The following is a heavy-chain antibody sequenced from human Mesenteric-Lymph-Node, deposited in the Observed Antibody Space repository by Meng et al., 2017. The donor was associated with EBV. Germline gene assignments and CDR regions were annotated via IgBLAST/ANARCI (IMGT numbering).Heavy chain of an antibody. CDR2: IYHNGDT. CDR1: GGSISSSNW. Sequence: QVQPQGAGPRLWKPCGTLSLTVGVSGGSISSSNWWSWVRQSPGKGLEWIGQIYHNGDTNYNPSLKSRVLISVDKSKNQFSLRLNSVTAADTAVYYCARDVQMATIWGQGTLVTVSS. CDR3: ARDVQMATI. V-gene: IGHV4-4*02. J-gene: IGHJ4*02. D-gene: IGHD5-24*01.